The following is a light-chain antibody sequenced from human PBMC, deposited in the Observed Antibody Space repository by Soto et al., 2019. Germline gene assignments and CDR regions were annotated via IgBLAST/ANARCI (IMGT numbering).Light chain of an antibody. CDR2: DVS. CDR1: SSDIGNYNY. CDR3: SSYTRRVSLV. V-gene: IGLV2-14*01. Sequence: QSALAQPASVSGSPGQSITISCTGTSSDIGNYNYVSWYQHYPGKAPKLMIYDVSNRPSGVSNRFSGSKSGNTASLTISGLQAEDEAYYYCSSYTRRVSLVFGTGTKVTVL. J-gene: IGLJ1*01.